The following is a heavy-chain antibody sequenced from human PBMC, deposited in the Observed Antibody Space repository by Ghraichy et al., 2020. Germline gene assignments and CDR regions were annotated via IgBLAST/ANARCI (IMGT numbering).Heavy chain of an antibody. J-gene: IGHJ4*02. CDR1: GFTFTDYW. CDR3: ASSAVTSYYGTALDY. Sequence: GSLRLSCAASGFTFTDYWMHWVRQAPGKGLVWVSRIYIDESSATYADSVKGRFTISRDKAKNTLFLQMNSLRVDDTAIYYCASSAVTSYYGTALDYWGQGNLVTVSS. CDR2: IYIDESSA. V-gene: IGHV3-74*01. D-gene: IGHD1-26*01.